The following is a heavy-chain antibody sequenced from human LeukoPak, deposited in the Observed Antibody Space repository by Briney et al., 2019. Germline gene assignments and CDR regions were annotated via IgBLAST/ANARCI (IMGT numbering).Heavy chain of an antibody. CDR1: GYTFTSYD. D-gene: IGHD3-3*01. CDR2: MNPNSGNT. J-gene: IGHJ5*02. CDR3: ARQEAPYYDFWSGYSNWFDP. Sequence: RASVKVSCKASGYTFTSYDINWVRQATGQGLEWMGWMNPNSGNTGYAQKFQGRVTMTRNTSISTAYMELSSQRSEDTAVYYCARQEAPYYDFWSGYSNWFDPWGQGTLVTVSS. V-gene: IGHV1-8*01.